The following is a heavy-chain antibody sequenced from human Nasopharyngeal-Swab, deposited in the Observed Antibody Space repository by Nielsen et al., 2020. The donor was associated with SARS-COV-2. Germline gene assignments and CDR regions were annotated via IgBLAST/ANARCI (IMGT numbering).Heavy chain of an antibody. Sequence: GGSLRLSCAASGSTLSSCAMSWVRQAPGKGLEWVSAITGSGISTYYADSVKGRFTISRDNAKNTLYLQMNSLRAEDTAVYYCARARGDLGYWGQGTLVTVSS. J-gene: IGHJ4*02. CDR3: ARARGDLGY. CDR1: GSTLSSCA. D-gene: IGHD5-12*01. V-gene: IGHV3-23*01. CDR2: ITGSGIST.